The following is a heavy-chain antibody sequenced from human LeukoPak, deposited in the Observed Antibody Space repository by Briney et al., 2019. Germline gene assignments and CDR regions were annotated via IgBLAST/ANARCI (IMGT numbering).Heavy chain of an antibody. CDR2: ISASGGST. CDR1: GFTFSSSA. V-gene: IGHV3-23*01. Sequence: GGSLRLSCAASGFTFSSSAMSWVRQVPGKGLEWVSGISASGGSTSYADSVRGRFTISRDNSKSTLYLQMNSLRAEDTAVYYCARGGYYDSSGRYDYWGQGTLVTVSS. J-gene: IGHJ4*02. D-gene: IGHD3-22*01. CDR3: ARGGYYDSSGRYDY.